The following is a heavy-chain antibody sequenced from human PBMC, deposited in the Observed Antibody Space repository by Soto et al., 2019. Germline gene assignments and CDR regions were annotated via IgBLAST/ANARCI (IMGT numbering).Heavy chain of an antibody. V-gene: IGHV3-66*01. J-gene: IGHJ5*02. CDR2: IYSGGTT. Sequence: EVQLVESGGGLVQPGGSLRLSCAASGFTVSSNYMSWVRQAPGKGLEWVSVIYSGGTTYYADSVKGRFTISRDNSKNTLYLQMNSLRAEDRAVYYGARNGDSSDYRGWFDPWGQGTLVTVSS. CDR1: GFTVSSNY. CDR3: ARNGDSSDYRGWFDP. D-gene: IGHD3-22*01.